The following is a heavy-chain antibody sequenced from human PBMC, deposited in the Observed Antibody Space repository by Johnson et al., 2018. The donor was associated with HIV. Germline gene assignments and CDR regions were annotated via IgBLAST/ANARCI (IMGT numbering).Heavy chain of an antibody. Sequence: VQLVESGGGLVQPGGSLRLSCAASGFTFSSYDMHWVRQATGKGLEWVSAIGNAGDTYYPGSVKGRFNISSENAKNSLYLQMNSLIAGDTAVYSCARRSIRSDGFDIWGQGTMVTVSS. CDR2: IGNAGDT. CDR3: ARRSIRSDGFDI. V-gene: IGHV3-13*01. CDR1: GFTFSSYD. J-gene: IGHJ3*02. D-gene: IGHD4-11*01.